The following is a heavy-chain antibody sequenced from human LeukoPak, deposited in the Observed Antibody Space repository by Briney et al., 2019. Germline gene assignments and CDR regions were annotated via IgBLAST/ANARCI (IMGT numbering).Heavy chain of an antibody. Sequence: GASVKVSCKASGYIFTDYYMHWVRQAPGQELGWMGRINPNSGGTNYAQKFQGRVTMTRNTSISTAYMELSSLRSEDTAVYYCARDRTRAAAGTGRWFDPWGQGTLVTVSS. CDR1: GYIFTDYY. V-gene: IGHV1/OR15-1*04. CDR2: INPNSGGT. D-gene: IGHD6-13*01. J-gene: IGHJ5*02. CDR3: ARDRTRAAAGTGRWFDP.